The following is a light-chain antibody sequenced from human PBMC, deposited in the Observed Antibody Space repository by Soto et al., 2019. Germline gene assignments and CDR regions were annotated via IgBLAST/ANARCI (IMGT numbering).Light chain of an antibody. CDR1: QSVSHH. CDR3: RQRNNWRT. J-gene: IGKJ1*01. V-gene: IGKV3-11*01. Sequence: EIVLTQSPATLSLSPGERATLSCRASQSVSHHLAWYQQKPGQAPRLLIYDASNRATGIPPRFSGSGSGTDFPITIRSLEPEDFAGYSCRQRNNWRTFGQGTNVEIK. CDR2: DAS.